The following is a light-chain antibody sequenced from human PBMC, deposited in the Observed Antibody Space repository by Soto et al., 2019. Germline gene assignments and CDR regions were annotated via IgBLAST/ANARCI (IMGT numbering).Light chain of an antibody. V-gene: IGKV1-5*01. Sequence: DLQLTQSPSTLSTSVGDSVNITFRASQSISTSLAWYQHKPGKAPKLLMFDVSNLESGVPSRFSGSGSGTEFTLTISSLHSDDFATYYCQQYDYSRTFGHGTKVDIK. J-gene: IGKJ1*01. CDR1: QSISTS. CDR2: DVS. CDR3: QQYDYSRT.